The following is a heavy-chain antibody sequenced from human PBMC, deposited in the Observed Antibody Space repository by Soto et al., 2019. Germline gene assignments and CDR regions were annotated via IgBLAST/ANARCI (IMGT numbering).Heavy chain of an antibody. CDR1: GFTFSSYW. D-gene: IGHD3-16*01. V-gene: IGHV3-7*03. CDR2: IKQDGSEK. J-gene: IGHJ3*02. Sequence: GGSLRLSCAASGFTFSSYWMSWVRQAPGKGLEWVANIKQDGSEKYYVDSVKGRFTISRDNAKNSLYLQMNSLRAEDTAVYYCARDQKGWAPPPDAFDIWGQGTMVTVSS. CDR3: ARDQKGWAPPPDAFDI.